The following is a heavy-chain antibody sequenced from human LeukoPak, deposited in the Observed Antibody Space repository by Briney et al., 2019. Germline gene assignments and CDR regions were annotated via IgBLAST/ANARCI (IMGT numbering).Heavy chain of an antibody. CDR3: ARGVYYDYFGPTYYFDY. CDR1: GGSISSYY. V-gene: IGHV4-59*01. J-gene: IGHJ4*02. Sequence: PSETLFLTCTVSGGSISSYYWSWIRQPPGKGLEWIGYIYYSGSTNYNPSLKSRVTISVDTSKNQFSLKLSSVTAADTAVYYCARGVYYDYFGPTYYFDYWGQGTLVTVSS. CDR2: IYYSGST. D-gene: IGHD3-3*01.